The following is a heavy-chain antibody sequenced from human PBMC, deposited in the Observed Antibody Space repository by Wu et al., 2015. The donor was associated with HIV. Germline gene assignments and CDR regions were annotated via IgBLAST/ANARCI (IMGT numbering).Heavy chain of an antibody. CDR2: VNPASGGT. CDR1: GDIFVAYF. J-gene: IGHJ4*02. V-gene: IGHV1-2*02. CDR3: ARGGWAAAAGADY. Sequence: QLVQSGAEVKKPGASVKVSCKASGDIFVAYFMHWVRQAPGQGLEWMGWVNPASGGTNYAHKLQGRVTMTWDTSSSTTYLELSSLRSDDTAVYYCARGGWAAAAGADYWGQGTLVSVSS. D-gene: IGHD6-13*01.